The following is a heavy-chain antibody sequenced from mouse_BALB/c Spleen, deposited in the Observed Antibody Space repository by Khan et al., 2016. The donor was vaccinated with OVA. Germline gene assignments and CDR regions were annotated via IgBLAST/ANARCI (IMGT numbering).Heavy chain of an antibody. CDR3: ARQPYYHYYIMDY. D-gene: IGHD2-10*01. V-gene: IGHV2-6-1*01. J-gene: IGHJ4*01. Sequence: VKLEVSGPGLVAPSQSLSITCTISGFSLNNYGVHWVRQPPGKGLEWLVVIWSDGSTAYNSALNSRLSISKDNSKSQVFLKMNSLQTDDTAMYYCARQPYYHYYIMDYWGQGTSVTVSS. CDR1: GFSLNNYG. CDR2: IWSDGST.